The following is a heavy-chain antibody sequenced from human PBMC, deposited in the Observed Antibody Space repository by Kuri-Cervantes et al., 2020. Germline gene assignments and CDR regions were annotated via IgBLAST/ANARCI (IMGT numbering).Heavy chain of an antibody. Sequence: SLKISCAASGFTFDDYAMHWVRQAPGKGLEWVSGISWNSGSIGYADSVKGRFTISRDNAKNTLYLHMNNLRAEDTAVYYCARDRPFSYWGQGTLVTVSS. V-gene: IGHV3-9*01. CDR2: ISWNSGSI. D-gene: IGHD3-16*01. J-gene: IGHJ4*02. CDR1: GFTFDDYA. CDR3: ARDRPFSY.